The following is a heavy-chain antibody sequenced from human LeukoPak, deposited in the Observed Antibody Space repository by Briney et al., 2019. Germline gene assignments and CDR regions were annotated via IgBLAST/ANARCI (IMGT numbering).Heavy chain of an antibody. CDR2: ISGSAGSR. V-gene: IGHV3-23*01. CDR3: AKDLLGSGYPFDY. D-gene: IGHD3-3*01. Sequence: GGSLRLSCAASGFTFSSYGMTWVRQAPGKGLEWVSGISGSAGSRNYADSVKGRFTISRDNSKNTLYLQMNSLRAEDTAVYYCAKDLLGSGYPFDYWGQGTLVAVSS. J-gene: IGHJ4*02. CDR1: GFTFSSYG.